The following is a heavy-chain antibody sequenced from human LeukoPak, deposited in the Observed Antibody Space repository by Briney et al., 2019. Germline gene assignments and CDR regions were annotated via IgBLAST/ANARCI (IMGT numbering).Heavy chain of an antibody. CDR3: ARVPISTTARGYFDY. Sequence: SETLSLTCTVSGGSVSSGSYYWSWIRQPPGKGLEWLGYIYFSGSTTYNPSLNSRVTISVDTSKNKFSLKLSSVTAADTAVYYCARVPISTTARGYFDYWGQGTLVTVSS. D-gene: IGHD4-17*01. V-gene: IGHV4-61*01. CDR1: GGSVSSGSYY. CDR2: IYFSGST. J-gene: IGHJ4*02.